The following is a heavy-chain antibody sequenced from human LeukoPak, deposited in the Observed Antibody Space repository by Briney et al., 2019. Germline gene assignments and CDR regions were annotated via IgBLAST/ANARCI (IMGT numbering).Heavy chain of an antibody. V-gene: IGHV3-48*01. CDR1: GFSFNDYS. J-gene: IGHJ6*03. Sequence: PGGSLRLSCAASGFSFNDYSMNWVRQAPGKGLEWVAYISNGGSTIFYADSVKGRFTISRDNSKNTLYLQMNSLRAEDTAVYYCAKDLDGIVLIRYYYYMDVWGKGTTVTVSS. D-gene: IGHD2-8*01. CDR2: ISNGGSTI. CDR3: AKDLDGIVLIRYYYYMDV.